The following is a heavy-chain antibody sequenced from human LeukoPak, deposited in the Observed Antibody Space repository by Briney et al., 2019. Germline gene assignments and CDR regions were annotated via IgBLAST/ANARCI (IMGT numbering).Heavy chain of an antibody. CDR3: AELGITMIGGV. D-gene: IGHD3-10*02. Sequence: GGSLRLSCAASGFTFSRNGMTWVRQAPGKGLEWVSYISSSGSTIYYADSVKGRFTISRDNAKNSLYLQMNSLRAEDTAVYYCAELGITMIGGVWGKGTTVTISS. J-gene: IGHJ6*04. CDR1: GFTFSRNG. CDR2: ISSSGSTI. V-gene: IGHV3-48*03.